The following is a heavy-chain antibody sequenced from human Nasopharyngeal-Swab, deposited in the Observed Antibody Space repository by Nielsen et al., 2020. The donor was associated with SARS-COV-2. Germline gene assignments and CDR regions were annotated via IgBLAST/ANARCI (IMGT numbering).Heavy chain of an antibody. CDR1: GGRLFEFS. CDR2: FDPEDGET. Sequence: RVCGGRLFEFSMHWVRPAPGKGLEWMGGFDPEDGETIYAQKFQGRVTMTEDTSTDTAYMELSSLRSEDTAVYYCAREGGTRDGFDPWGQGTLVTVSS. J-gene: IGHJ5*02. D-gene: IGHD2-15*01. CDR3: AREGGTRDGFDP. V-gene: IGHV1-24*01.